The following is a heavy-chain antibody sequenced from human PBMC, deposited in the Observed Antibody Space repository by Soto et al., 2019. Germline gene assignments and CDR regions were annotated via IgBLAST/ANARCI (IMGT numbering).Heavy chain of an antibody. CDR3: AAAWYSSSWYIDY. CDR1: GFTFTSSA. CDR2: IVVGSGNT. V-gene: IGHV1-58*01. J-gene: IGHJ4*02. D-gene: IGHD6-13*01. Sequence: QMQLVQSGPEVKKPGTSVKVSCKASGFTFTSSAVQWVRQARGQRLEWIGWIVVGSGNTNYAQKSQERGTITRDMSTSTAYMELSSLRSEDTAVYYCAAAWYSSSWYIDYWGQGTLVTVSS.